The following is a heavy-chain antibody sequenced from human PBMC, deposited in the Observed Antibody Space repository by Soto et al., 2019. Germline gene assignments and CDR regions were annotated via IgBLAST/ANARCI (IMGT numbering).Heavy chain of an antibody. V-gene: IGHV4-39*01. D-gene: IGHD6-19*01. Sequence: QLQLQESGPGLVKPSETLSLTCTVSGGSISGTSYYWGWIRQPPGKALEWIGTLSFSGSTSYNASPKSRVTISVHTSKNQLSLKLSSVTAADTAVYYCARHSGSSGWYLFDSWGQGTLVTVSS. CDR3: ARHSGSSGWYLFDS. CDR1: GGSISGTSYY. J-gene: IGHJ4*02. CDR2: LSFSGST.